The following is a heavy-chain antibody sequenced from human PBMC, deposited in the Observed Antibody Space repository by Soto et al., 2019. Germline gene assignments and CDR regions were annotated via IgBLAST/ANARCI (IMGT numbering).Heavy chain of an antibody. CDR2: IYYSGST. CDR1: GGSISSGGYY. CDR3: ARGGQLGFDAFDS. Sequence: SETLSLTCTVSGGSISSGGYYWSWIRQHPGEGLEWIGYIYYSGSTYYNPSLKSRVTISVDTSKNQFSLKLSSVTAADTAVYYCARGGQLGFDAFDSRGQGTMVTVSS. D-gene: IGHD1-1*01. J-gene: IGHJ3*02. V-gene: IGHV4-31*03.